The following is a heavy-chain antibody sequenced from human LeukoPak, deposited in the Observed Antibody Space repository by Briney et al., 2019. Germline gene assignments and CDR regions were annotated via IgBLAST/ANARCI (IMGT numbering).Heavy chain of an antibody. V-gene: IGHV4-34*01. D-gene: IGHD6-6*01. CDR2: INHSGST. CDR1: GGSFSGYY. CDR3: ARGLRNSSTCWITVKSLDY. Sequence: SETLSLTCAVYGGSFSGYYWSWIRQPPGKGLEWIGEINHSGSTNYNPSLKSRVTISVDTSKNQFSLKLSSVTAADTAVYYCARGLRNSSTCWITVKSLDYWGQGTLVTVSS. J-gene: IGHJ4*02.